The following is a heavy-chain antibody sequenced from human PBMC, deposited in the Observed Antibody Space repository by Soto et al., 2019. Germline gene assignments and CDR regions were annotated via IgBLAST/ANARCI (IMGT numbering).Heavy chain of an antibody. CDR3: GKAYYYDSSGYYDNYYAMDV. CDR2: ISNDGTNQ. CDR1: GFTLSGFA. Sequence: HPGGSLRLSCDASGFTLSGFAMHWVRQAPGQGLEWVAVISNDGTNQYYSESVKGRFTISRDNSKNTLYLQMNNLRAEDTAVYYCGKAYYYDSSGYYDNYYAMDVWGQGTTVTVSS. J-gene: IGHJ6*02. V-gene: IGHV3-30*18. D-gene: IGHD3-22*01.